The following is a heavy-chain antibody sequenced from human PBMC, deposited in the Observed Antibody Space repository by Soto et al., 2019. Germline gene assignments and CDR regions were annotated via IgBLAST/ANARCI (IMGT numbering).Heavy chain of an antibody. J-gene: IGHJ5*01. CDR1: GFTFDDYA. D-gene: IGHD3-22*01. V-gene: IGHV3-9*01. CDR2: ISWNSGSI. CDR3: ARRGYDTSGYDWFDS. Sequence: EVQLVESGGGLVQPGRSLRLSCAASGFTFDDYAMHWVRQAPGKGLEWVSGISWNSGSIGYADSVKGRFTISRDNAKNSLYLQMNSLRAEDTAVYYCARRGYDTSGYDWFDSWGQGTLVTVSS.